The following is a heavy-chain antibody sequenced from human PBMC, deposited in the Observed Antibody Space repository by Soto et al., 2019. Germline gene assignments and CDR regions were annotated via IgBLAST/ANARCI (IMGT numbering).Heavy chain of an antibody. V-gene: IGHV4-4*07. D-gene: IGHD2-21*01. CDR3: VRRSDSCGFYTCSKFDF. J-gene: IGHJ4*02. Sequence: PARTLTLTWTVSGVSISGLYWNWIRQHAGKGLDWIGRISSTGSTAYDPSLQSRVAISLDTSMNQFSLMLSSVTAADTAVYFCVRRSDSCGFYTCSKFDFWGQGALFTVSS. CDR2: ISSTGST. CDR1: GVSISGLY.